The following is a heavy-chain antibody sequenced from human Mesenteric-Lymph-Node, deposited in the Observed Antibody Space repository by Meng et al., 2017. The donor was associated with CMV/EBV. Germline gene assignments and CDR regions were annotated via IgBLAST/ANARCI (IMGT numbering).Heavy chain of an antibody. V-gene: IGHV3-66*01. D-gene: IGHD3-22*01. CDR3: AKVTYYYDSSGYYHFDY. CDR1: GFTVSSNY. J-gene: IGHJ4*02. Sequence: GGSLRLSCAASGFTVSSNYMSWVRQAPGKGLQWVSVIYSGGRTYYADSVKGRFTISRDNSKNTLYLQMNSLRAEDTAVYFCAKVTYYYDSSGYYHFDYWGQGTLVTVSS. CDR2: IYSGGRT.